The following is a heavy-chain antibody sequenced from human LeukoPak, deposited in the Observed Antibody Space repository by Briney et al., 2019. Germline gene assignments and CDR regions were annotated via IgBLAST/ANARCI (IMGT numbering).Heavy chain of an antibody. V-gene: IGHV4-34*01. Sequence: SETLTLTCAVYGGSFNDYYRSWIRQPPGKGLEWIGEISRSEGTHYNPALKSRVIMSVDTSKNQCSLKLSSVTAADTAVYYCARGTGRSNGVLWREGTLVTVSS. J-gene: IGHJ4*02. CDR3: ARGTGRSNGVL. CDR2: ISRSEGT. CDR1: GGSFNDYY. D-gene: IGHD2-8*01.